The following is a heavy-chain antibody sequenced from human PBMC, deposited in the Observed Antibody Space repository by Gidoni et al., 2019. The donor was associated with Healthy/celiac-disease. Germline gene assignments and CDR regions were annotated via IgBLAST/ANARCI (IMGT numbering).Heavy chain of an antibody. D-gene: IGHD6-19*01. CDR1: GFTFSSYG. J-gene: IGHJ4*02. CDR2: IRYDGSNK. CDR3: AKSGGPVAGTLDY. Sequence: QVQLVESGGGVVQPGGSLRLSCAASGFTFSSYGMHWVRQAPGKGLEWVAFIRYDGSNKYYADSVKGRFTISRDNSKNTLYLQMNSLRAEDTAVYYCAKSGGPVAGTLDYWGQGTLVTVSS. V-gene: IGHV3-30*02.